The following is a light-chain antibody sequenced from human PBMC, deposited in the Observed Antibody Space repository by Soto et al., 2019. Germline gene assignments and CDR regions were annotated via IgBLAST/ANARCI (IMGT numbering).Light chain of an antibody. V-gene: IGKV1-9*01. CDR3: QQLNSYPLT. Sequence: DIQLTQSPSFLSASVGDRVTITCRASQGINSYLTWYQQKPGKAPKLLIYAASTLQSGVPSSFSGSGSGTEFTLTISSLQHEDFATYYCQQLNSYPLTFGGGTKVEIK. CDR1: QGINSY. CDR2: AAS. J-gene: IGKJ4*01.